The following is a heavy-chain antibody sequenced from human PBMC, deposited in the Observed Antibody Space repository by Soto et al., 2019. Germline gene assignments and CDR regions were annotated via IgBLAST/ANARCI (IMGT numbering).Heavy chain of an antibody. D-gene: IGHD3-9*01. CDR2: INPNSGGT. V-gene: IGHV1-2*04. J-gene: IGHJ4*02. Sequence: ASVKVSCKASGYTFTGYYMHWVRQAPGQGLEWMGWINPNSGGTNYAQKFQGWVTMTRDTSISTAYMELSRLRSDDTAVYYCAREYDISSSATIDYWGQGTLVTVSS. CDR1: GYTFTGYY. CDR3: AREYDISSSATIDY.